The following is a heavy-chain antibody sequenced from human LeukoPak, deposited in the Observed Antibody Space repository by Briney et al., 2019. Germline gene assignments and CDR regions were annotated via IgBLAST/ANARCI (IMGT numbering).Heavy chain of an antibody. CDR2: INPSGGST. J-gene: IGHJ6*03. D-gene: IGHD3-3*01. CDR3: ARGMGSGKRFYYYYYYMDV. Sequence: ASVKVSCKASGYTFTTYYMHWVRQAPGQGLEWMGIINPSGGSTSYAQKFQGRVTMTRDTSTSTVYMELSSLRSEDTAVYYCARGMGSGKRFYYYYYYMDVWGKGTTVTVSS. CDR1: GYTFTTYY. V-gene: IGHV1-46*01.